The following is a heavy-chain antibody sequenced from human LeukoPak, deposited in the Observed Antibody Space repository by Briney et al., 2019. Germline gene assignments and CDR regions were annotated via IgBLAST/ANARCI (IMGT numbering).Heavy chain of an antibody. CDR2: ISSSGGST. D-gene: IGHD6-13*01. V-gene: IGHV3-23*01. CDR1: GFTFSSYA. CDR3: AKGTRVAAAGTLDY. Sequence: GGSLRLSCAASGFTFSSYAMSWVRQAPGRGLEWVSTISSSGGSTYFADSVKGRFTISRDNSKNTLYLQMNSLRAEDTAVYYCAKGTRVAAAGTLDYWGQGTLVTVSS. J-gene: IGHJ4*02.